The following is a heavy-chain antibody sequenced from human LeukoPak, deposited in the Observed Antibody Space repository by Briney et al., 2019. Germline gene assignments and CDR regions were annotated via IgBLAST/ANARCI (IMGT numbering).Heavy chain of an antibody. V-gene: IGHV1-18*01. J-gene: IGHJ4*02. D-gene: IGHD3-10*01. CDR2: ISAYNGNT. Sequence: GASVNVSCKASGYTFTSYGISGVRQAPGQGLEGMGWISAYNGNTNYAQKLQGRVTMPTDKSTSTAYMELRSLRSDDTAVYYCARDEAVLWFGELLNYWGQGTLVTVSS. CDR1: GYTFTSYG. CDR3: ARDEAVLWFGELLNY.